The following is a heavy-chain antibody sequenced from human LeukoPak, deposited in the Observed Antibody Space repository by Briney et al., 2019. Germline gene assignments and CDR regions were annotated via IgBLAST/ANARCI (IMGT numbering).Heavy chain of an antibody. CDR3: AATKGAMYAFDI. D-gene: IGHD1-26*01. CDR2: IYYSGST. CDR1: GGSISSYF. J-gene: IGHJ3*02. Sequence: SETLSLTCTVSGGSISSYFWSWIRQPPGKGLEWFGYIYYSGSTNYNPSLESRVTISVDTSKNQFSLKLSSVTAADTAVYYCAATKGAMYAFDIWGQGTMATVSS. V-gene: IGHV4-59*01.